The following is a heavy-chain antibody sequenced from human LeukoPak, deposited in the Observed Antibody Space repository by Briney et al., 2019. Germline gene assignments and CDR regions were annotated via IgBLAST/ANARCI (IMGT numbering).Heavy chain of an antibody. Sequence: GGSLRLSCVASGFTFSNYWMSWVRQAPGKGLQWVANINQDGSVKHYVESVKGRFTISRDNAKNSLYLQMNSLRAEDTAVYYCARDPGAAAYCGGDCYSDNWGQGTLVTVSS. CDR1: GFTFSNYW. D-gene: IGHD2-21*02. J-gene: IGHJ4*02. CDR3: ARDPGAAAYCGGDCYSDN. CDR2: INQDGSVK. V-gene: IGHV3-7*01.